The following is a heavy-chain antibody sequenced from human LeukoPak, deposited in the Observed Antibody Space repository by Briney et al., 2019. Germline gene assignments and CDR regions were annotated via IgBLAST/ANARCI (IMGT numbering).Heavy chain of an antibody. D-gene: IGHD6-19*01. J-gene: IGHJ4*02. Sequence: QSGGSLRLSYAASGFTFSSYGITWVRQAPGKGLEWVSTISATGGSTYYADSVKGRFTISRDNSKDTLYLQMNSLRAEDTAVYYCAKGGYSSGWRNYFDYWGQGTLVTVSS. V-gene: IGHV3-23*01. CDR3: AKGGYSSGWRNYFDY. CDR2: ISATGGST. CDR1: GFTFSSYG.